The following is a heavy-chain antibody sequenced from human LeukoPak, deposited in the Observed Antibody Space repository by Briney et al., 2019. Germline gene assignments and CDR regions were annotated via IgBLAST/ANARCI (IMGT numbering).Heavy chain of an antibody. Sequence: PGGSLRLSCAASGFTFDDYAMHWVRQAPGKGLEWVSGISWNSGTIGYAASVKGRFTISRDNAKNSLYLQMNSLRAEDTAVYYCARGGLAYDSSGYYHPLNSYYFDYWGQGTLVTVSS. CDR2: ISWNSGTI. CDR1: GFTFDDYA. CDR3: ARGGLAYDSSGYYHPLNSYYFDY. V-gene: IGHV3-9*01. J-gene: IGHJ4*02. D-gene: IGHD3-22*01.